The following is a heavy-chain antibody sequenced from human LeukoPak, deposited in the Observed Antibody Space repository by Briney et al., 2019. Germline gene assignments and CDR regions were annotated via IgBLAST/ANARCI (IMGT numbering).Heavy chain of an antibody. CDR3: ARGSGSTSCHFDY. V-gene: IGHV3-48*01. CDR1: GFTFSTYS. CDR2: ISSSSSTI. Sequence: GGSLRLSCAASGFTFSTYSMSWVRQAPGKGLEWVSYISSSSSTISYPDSVKGRFTISRDNSKNTLYLQMNSLRAEDTAVYYCARGSGSTSCHFDYWGQGTLVTVSS. J-gene: IGHJ4*02. D-gene: IGHD2-2*01.